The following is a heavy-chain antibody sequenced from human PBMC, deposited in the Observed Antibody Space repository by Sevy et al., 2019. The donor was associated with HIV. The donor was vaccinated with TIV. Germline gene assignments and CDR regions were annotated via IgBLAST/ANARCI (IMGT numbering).Heavy chain of an antibody. V-gene: IGHV3-48*02. Sequence: GGSLRLSCVASGFTFSSYSMNWVRQAPGKGLEWVSYISSSSNTVYYADSVKGRFTISRDNAKNSLFLQLSSLRDEDSAVYFCARSLIIFGGEIDHWGQGTLVTVSS. CDR3: ARSLIIFGGEIDH. D-gene: IGHD3-16*01. CDR2: ISSSSNTV. CDR1: GFTFSSYS. J-gene: IGHJ4*02.